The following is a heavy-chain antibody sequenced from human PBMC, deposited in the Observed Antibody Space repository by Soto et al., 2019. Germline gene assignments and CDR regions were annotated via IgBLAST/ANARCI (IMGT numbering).Heavy chain of an antibody. V-gene: IGHV4-4*07. J-gene: IGHJ6*02. CDR3: ARAQRELELRYYYYGMDV. CDR2: IYTSGST. D-gene: IGHD1-7*01. Sequence: PSETLSLTCTVSGGSISSYYWSWIRQPAGKGLEWIGRIYTSGSTNYNPSLKSRVTMSVDTSKNQFSLKLSSVTAADTAVYYCARAQRELELRYYYYGMDVWGQGTTVTVSS. CDR1: GGSISSYY.